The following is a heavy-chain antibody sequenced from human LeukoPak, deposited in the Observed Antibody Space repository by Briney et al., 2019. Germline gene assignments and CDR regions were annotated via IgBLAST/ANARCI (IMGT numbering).Heavy chain of an antibody. J-gene: IGHJ4*02. V-gene: IGHV3-30*18. Sequence: GGSLRLSCAASGFTFNNYGMHWVRQAPGKGLEWVAVMSYDGRNKHYPDSVKGRFTISRDISTDTLWLQMDSLRTEDTAVYYCAKGPLRGTAAAIDYWGQGTLVTVSS. CDR2: MSYDGRNK. D-gene: IGHD2-2*01. CDR3: AKGPLRGTAAAIDY. CDR1: GFTFNNYG.